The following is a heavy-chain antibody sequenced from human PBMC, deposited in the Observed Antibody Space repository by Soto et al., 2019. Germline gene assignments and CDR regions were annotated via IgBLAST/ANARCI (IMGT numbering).Heavy chain of an antibody. D-gene: IGHD5-18*01. CDR3: ARGGPTYTAMVPFDY. J-gene: IGHJ4*02. Sequence: SVKVSCKASGGTFSSYAISWVRQAPGQGLEWMGGIIPIFGTANYAQKFQGRVTITADESTSTAYMELSSLRSEDTAVYYCARGGPTYTAMVPFDYWGQGTLVTVSA. CDR2: IIPIFGTA. V-gene: IGHV1-69*13. CDR1: GGTFSSYA.